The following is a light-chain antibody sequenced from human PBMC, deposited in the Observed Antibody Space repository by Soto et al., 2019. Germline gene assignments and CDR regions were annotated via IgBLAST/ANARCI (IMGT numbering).Light chain of an antibody. CDR3: QEYIQWPPGM. V-gene: IGKV3-15*01. Sequence: DIVVTQSPATLSASPGERVTLSCRASQFVSSRLVWYQQRPCQVPRLLIYDTSTRAPGISARFSGSGYGPEFPLTISSLRSEDFAVYYCQEYIQWPPGMFGPGPTVDIK. CDR1: QFVSSR. J-gene: IGKJ1*01. CDR2: DTS.